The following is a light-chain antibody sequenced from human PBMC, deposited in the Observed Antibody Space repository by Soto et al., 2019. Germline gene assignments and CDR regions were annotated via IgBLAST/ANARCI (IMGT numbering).Light chain of an antibody. J-gene: IGKJ1*01. CDR2: DAS. CDR1: QSISPW. CDR3: LPYHTYRT. Sequence: DIQMTQSPSTLSASVGDRVTITCRASQSISPWLAWYQQKPGKAPKLLIFDASNLESGVPSRFSGSGSGTEFTLTISSLQPDDFATYYCLPYHTYRTLGQGPNVDIK. V-gene: IGKV1-5*01.